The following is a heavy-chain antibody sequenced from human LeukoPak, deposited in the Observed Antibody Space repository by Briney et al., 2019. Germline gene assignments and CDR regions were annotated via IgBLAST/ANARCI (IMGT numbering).Heavy chain of an antibody. CDR1: GFTFSSYA. CDR2: ISGSGGST. CDR3: AKDRTPDYGDYVFDY. D-gene: IGHD4-17*01. J-gene: IGHJ4*02. V-gene: IGHV3-23*01. Sequence: GGSLRLSCAASGFTFSSYAMSWVRQAPGKGLEWVSGISGSGGSTYYADSVKGRFTISRDNSRNTLYLQMNSLRAEDTAVYYCAKDRTPDYGDYVFDYWGQGTLVTVSS.